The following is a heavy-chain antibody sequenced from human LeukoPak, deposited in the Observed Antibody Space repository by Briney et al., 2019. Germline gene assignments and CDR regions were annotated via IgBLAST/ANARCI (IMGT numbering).Heavy chain of an antibody. J-gene: IGHJ4*02. CDR1: GYDFTTYW. CDR3: ARSSPHFDY. Sequence: GESLRISCKGSGYDFTTYWIGWVRQLPGKGLEWMGIIYPGDSDTRYSPSFQGQVTISADKSISTAYLQWSSLKASDTAMYYCARSSPHFDYWGQGTLVTVSS. CDR2: IYPGDSDT. V-gene: IGHV5-51*01. D-gene: IGHD6-6*01.